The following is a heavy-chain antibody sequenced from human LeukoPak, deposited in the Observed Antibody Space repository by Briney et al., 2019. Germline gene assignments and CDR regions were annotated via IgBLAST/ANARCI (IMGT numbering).Heavy chain of an antibody. CDR2: ISAYNGNT. D-gene: IGHD5-12*01. CDR1: GYTFTSYG. J-gene: IGHJ4*02. V-gene: IGHV1-18*01. Sequence: ASVKVSCKASGYTFTSYGISWVRQAPGQGLEWMGWISAYNGNTNYAQKLQGRVTMTTDTSTSTAYMELRSLGSDDTAVYYCARDRSGFYSVDHWGQGTLVIVSS. CDR3: ARDRSGFYSVDH.